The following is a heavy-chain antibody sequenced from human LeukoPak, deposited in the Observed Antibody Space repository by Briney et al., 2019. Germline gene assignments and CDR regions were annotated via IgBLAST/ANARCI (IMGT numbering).Heavy chain of an antibody. J-gene: IGHJ6*03. D-gene: IGHD2-8*01. CDR3: AREGCTNGVCYPYYYYYMDV. Sequence: ASVKVSCKASGYTFTSYDINWVRQATGQGLEWMGWMNPNSGNTGYAQKFQGRVTITRNTSISTAYTELSSLRSEDTAVYYCAREGCTNGVCYPYYYYYMDVWGKGTTVTVSS. V-gene: IGHV1-8*03. CDR1: GYTFTSYD. CDR2: MNPNSGNT.